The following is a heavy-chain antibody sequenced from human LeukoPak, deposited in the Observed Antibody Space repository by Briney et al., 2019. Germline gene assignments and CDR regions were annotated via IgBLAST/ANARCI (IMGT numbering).Heavy chain of an antibody. D-gene: IGHD6-13*01. J-gene: IGHJ5*02. CDR2: IIPIFGTA. CDR1: GGTFSSYA. CDR3: ARDIEQQGLRDNWFDP. V-gene: IGHV1-69*13. Sequence: ASVKVSCKASGGTFSSYAISWVRQAPGQGLEWMGGIIPIFGTANYAQKFQGRVTITADESTSTAYMELSSLRSEDTAVYYCARDIEQQGLRDNWFDPWGQGTLVTVSS.